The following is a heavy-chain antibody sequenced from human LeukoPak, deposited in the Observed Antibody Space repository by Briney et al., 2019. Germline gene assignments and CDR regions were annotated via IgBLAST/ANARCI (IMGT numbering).Heavy chain of an antibody. V-gene: IGHV4-34*01. D-gene: IGHD5-24*01. CDR3: ARVIGRMARY. J-gene: IGHJ3*01. Sequence: SETLSLTCAVYGGSFSGYYWSWIRQPPGKGLEWIGEINHSGSTNYNPSLKSRVTISVDTSKNQFSLKLSSVTAADTAVYYCARVIGRMARYWGQGTMVTVSS. CDR2: INHSGST. CDR1: GGSFSGYY.